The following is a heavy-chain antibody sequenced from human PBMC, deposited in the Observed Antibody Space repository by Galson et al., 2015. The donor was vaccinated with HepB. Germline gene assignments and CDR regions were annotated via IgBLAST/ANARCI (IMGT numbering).Heavy chain of an antibody. Sequence: PALVKPTQTLTLTCTFSGFSLNTYGMRVNWIRQPPGKALEWVARIDWDDDIFHSTSLRNRLTISKDTSKNQVVLTMTNMDPVDTATYYCARMEVGPSGLFDYWGQGILVTVSS. J-gene: IGHJ4*02. V-gene: IGHV2-70*04. CDR3: ARMEVGPSGLFDY. CDR1: GFSLNTYGMR. CDR2: IDWDDDI. D-gene: IGHD1-26*01.